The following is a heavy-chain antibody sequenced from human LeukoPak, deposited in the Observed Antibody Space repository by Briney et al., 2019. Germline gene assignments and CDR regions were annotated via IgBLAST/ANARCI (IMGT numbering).Heavy chain of an antibody. CDR3: AKDCSGAGDV. Sequence: GGSLRLSCVASGFTFSSYAMHWVRQAQGKRLEYVSVISGDGDCTYLANSVQGRFTVSRDNSKNTLYLQMGYLRPEDMGVYYCAKDCSGAGDVWGQGTTVTVSS. V-gene: IGHV3-64*01. D-gene: IGHD1-26*01. CDR2: ISGDGDCT. J-gene: IGHJ6*02. CDR1: GFTFSSYA.